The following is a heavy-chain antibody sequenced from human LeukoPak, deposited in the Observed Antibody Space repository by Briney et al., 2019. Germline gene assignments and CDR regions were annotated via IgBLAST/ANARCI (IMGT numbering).Heavy chain of an antibody. CDR3: ARDSSGYSPFDY. Sequence: SETLSLTCAVYGGSFGGYYWSWIRQPPGKGLEWIGEINHSGSTNYNPSLKSRVTISVDTSKNQFSLKLSSVTAADTAVYYCARDSSGYSPFDYWGQGTLVTVSS. CDR1: GGSFGGYY. V-gene: IGHV4-34*01. D-gene: IGHD3-22*01. CDR2: INHSGST. J-gene: IGHJ4*02.